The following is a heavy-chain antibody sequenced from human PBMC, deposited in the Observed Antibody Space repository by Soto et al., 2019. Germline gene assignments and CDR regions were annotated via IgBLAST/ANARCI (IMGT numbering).Heavy chain of an antibody. CDR2: ISDGADGP. CDR3: AKGGIGSAPGLDF. D-gene: IGHD2-21*01. V-gene: IGHV3-23*01. CDR1: GFTFGTYA. Sequence: EVQLLESGGGLVQPGGSLRLSCAASGFTFGTYAMTWVRQAPGKGLEWISSISDGADGPYYADSGKGRFTLYRDNSNNVLPLQMYGLRGADTAVYYFAKGGIGSAPGLDFWGQGTLVAVSS. J-gene: IGHJ4*02.